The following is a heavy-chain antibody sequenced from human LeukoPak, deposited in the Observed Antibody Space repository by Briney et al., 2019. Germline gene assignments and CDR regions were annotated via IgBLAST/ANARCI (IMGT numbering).Heavy chain of an antibody. CDR1: GGSISSYY. CDR3: ASLTFVYGMDV. CDR2: IYYSGST. V-gene: IGHV4-59*12. Sequence: SETLSLTCTVSGGSISSYYWSWIRQPPGKGLEWIGYIYYSGSTYYNPSLKSRVTISVDGSKNQFSLKLSSVTAADTAVYYCASLTFVYGMDVWGQGTTVTVSS. J-gene: IGHJ6*02. D-gene: IGHD3-9*01.